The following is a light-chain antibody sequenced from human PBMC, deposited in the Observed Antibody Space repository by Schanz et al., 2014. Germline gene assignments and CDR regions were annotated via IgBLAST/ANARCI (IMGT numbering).Light chain of an antibody. V-gene: IGKV3D-15*01. CDR3: QQYHDWWT. J-gene: IGKJ1*01. CDR2: GAS. CDR1: QSVSSSY. Sequence: EIVMTQSPATLSVSPGERATLSCRASQSVSSSYLAWYQQKPGQAPRLLIYGASSRATGIPDRFSGSGSGTEFTLTISSLQSEDFALYYCQQYHDWWTFGQGTKVDIK.